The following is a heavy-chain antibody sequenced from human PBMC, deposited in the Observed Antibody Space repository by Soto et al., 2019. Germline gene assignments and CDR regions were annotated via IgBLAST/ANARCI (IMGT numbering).Heavy chain of an antibody. CDR3: SKAPGDYYYMDV. CDR1: GFTFSDYS. Sequence: EVQVLESGGGLVQPGGSLRLSCAASGFTFSDYSMNWVRQAPGRGLEWVSTISSGGLSTYFADSVQGRFTISRDNSNEKVYLQMNNLRADDTAVYFCSKAPGDYYYMDVWGKGTTVTVSS. CDR2: ISSGGLST. J-gene: IGHJ6*03. V-gene: IGHV3-23*01.